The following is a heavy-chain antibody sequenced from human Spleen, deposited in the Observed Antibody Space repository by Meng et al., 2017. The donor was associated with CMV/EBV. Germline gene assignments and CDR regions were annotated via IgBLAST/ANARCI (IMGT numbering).Heavy chain of an antibody. V-gene: IGHV3-21*01. J-gene: IGHJ4*02. CDR3: ARLEMPIAYCGADCDY. Sequence: GGSLRLSCAASGFPFSNYEMNWVRQAPGKGLEWVSSISSSSSYIYYADSVKGRFTISRDNAKNSLYLQMNSLRAEDTAVYYCARLEMPIAYCGADCDYWGQGTLVTVSS. CDR1: GFPFSNYE. CDR2: ISSSSSYI. D-gene: IGHD2-21*01.